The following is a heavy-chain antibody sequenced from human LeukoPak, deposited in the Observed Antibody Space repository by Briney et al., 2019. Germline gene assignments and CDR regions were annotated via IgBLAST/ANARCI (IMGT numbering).Heavy chain of an antibody. Sequence: GGSLRLSCAASGFTFSSIAMSWVRQAPGKGREWVSAISVSGGSTYYADSVKGRFTISRENSKNTLYMQMNSLRAEDTAVYCCAKDPRGVSGDYGPSRYWGQGTLVTVSS. D-gene: IGHD4-17*01. J-gene: IGHJ4*02. CDR1: GFTFSSIA. CDR2: ISVSGGST. V-gene: IGHV3-23*01. CDR3: AKDPRGVSGDYGPSRY.